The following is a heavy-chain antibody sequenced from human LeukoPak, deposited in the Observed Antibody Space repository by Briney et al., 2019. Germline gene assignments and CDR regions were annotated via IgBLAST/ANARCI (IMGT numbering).Heavy chain of an antibody. CDR2: ISYDGSNK. V-gene: IGHV3-30*04. CDR3: ARDPENQLLNNWFDP. CDR1: GFTFSSYA. Sequence: PGRSLRLSCAASGFTFSSYAMHWVRQAPGKGLEWVAVISYDGSNKYYADSVKGRFTISRDNSKNTLYLQMNSLRAEDTAVYYCARDPENQLLNNWFDPWGQGTLVTVSS. D-gene: IGHD2-2*01. J-gene: IGHJ5*02.